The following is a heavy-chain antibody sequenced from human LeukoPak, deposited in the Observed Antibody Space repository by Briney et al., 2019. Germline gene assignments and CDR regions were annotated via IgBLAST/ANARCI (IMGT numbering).Heavy chain of an antibody. V-gene: IGHV1-46*01. J-gene: IGHJ4*02. D-gene: IGHD6-13*01. CDR1: GYTFTSYY. Sequence: ASVKVSCKASGYTFTSYYMHWVRQAPGQGLEWMGIINPSGGSTSYAQKFQGRVTMTRDTSTSTVYMELNSLRSEDTAVYYCAGAIAAAASFDYWGQGTLVTVSS. CDR3: AGAIAAAASFDY. CDR2: INPSGGST.